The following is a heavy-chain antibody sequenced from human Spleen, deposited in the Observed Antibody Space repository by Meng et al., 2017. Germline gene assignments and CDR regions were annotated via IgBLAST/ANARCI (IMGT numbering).Heavy chain of an antibody. Sequence: VLPHDSGPGLVKASQTLTLTCIGSGGSIRGGGYCWRAIRLHPAKVLEWIGYSYYRPSNCYNPSHKSIVTMAPDTSKNQFSQKPRCGTAADTAFQYCAVRKDLGNWFDHWGQGTLVTVSS. J-gene: IGHJ5*02. CDR3: AVRKDLGNWFDH. V-gene: IGHV4-31*01. CDR2: SYYRPSN. CDR1: GGSIRGGGYC. D-gene: IGHD3-16*01.